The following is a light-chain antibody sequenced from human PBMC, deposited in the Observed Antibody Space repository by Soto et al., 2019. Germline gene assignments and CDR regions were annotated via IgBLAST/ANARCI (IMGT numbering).Light chain of an antibody. CDR3: EQCSSTTHT. J-gene: IGKJ2*01. CDR1: QTVESY. V-gene: IGKV1-39*01. CDR2: GAT. Sequence: DIQMTQSPSSLSASIGDRVTITCRASQTVESYLNWYQHKPGKAPQLLISGATTLRGGVPSRFSGSASGPDFTLTISSLQPEDVATYYCEQCSSTTHTFGQGTKL.